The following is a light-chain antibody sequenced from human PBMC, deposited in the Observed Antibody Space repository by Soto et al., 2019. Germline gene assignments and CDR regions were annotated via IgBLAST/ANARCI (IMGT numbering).Light chain of an antibody. V-gene: IGLV2-8*01. J-gene: IGLJ1*01. CDR1: NKEFGGYNY. CDR3: SSYAGSNNGYV. Sequence: QSVLTQPPSASGPPGHPVTISCTGKNKEFGGYNYLSWYQQDQRKAPKLMIYEVNRRPSVVPDRFSGSKSGNTASLTVSGFQAEDEADYCWSSYAGSNNGYVFGTGTKVTGL. CDR2: EVN.